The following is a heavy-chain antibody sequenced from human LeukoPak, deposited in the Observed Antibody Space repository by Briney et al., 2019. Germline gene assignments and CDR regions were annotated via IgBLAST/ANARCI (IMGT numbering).Heavy chain of an antibody. Sequence: GGSLRLSCAASGFTFSSYGMHWVRQAPGKGLEGVAFIRYDGSNKYYADSVKGRFTISRDNSKNTLYLQMNSLRAEDTAVYYCAKVHSSGWFFDYWGQGTLVTVSS. CDR3: AKVHSSGWFFDY. J-gene: IGHJ4*02. CDR1: GFTFSSYG. V-gene: IGHV3-30*02. CDR2: IRYDGSNK. D-gene: IGHD6-19*01.